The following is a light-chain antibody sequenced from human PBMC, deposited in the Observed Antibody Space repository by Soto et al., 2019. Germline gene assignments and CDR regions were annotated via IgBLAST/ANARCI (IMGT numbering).Light chain of an antibody. V-gene: IGLV4-69*02. CDR2: LNSDGSH. J-gene: IGLJ2*01. CDR1: SGHSSYA. CDR3: QTWGTGEV. Sequence: VLTQSPSASASLGASVKLTCTLSSGHSSYAIAWHQQQPEKGPRYLMKLNSDGSHSKGDGIPDRFSGSSSGAERYLTISSLQSEDEADYYCQTWGTGEVFGGGTKLTVL.